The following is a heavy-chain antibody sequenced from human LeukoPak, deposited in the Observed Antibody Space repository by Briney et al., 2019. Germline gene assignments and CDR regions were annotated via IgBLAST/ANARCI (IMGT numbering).Heavy chain of an antibody. V-gene: IGHV3-43*01. Sequence: GGSLRLSCAASGFTFDDYTMHWVRQAPGKGLEWVPLISWDGGSTYYADSVKGRFTISGDNSKNSLYLQMNSLRTEDTALYHCVASRYNWNDEGFDYWGQGTLVTVSS. J-gene: IGHJ4*02. CDR3: VASRYNWNDEGFDY. CDR2: ISWDGGST. CDR1: GFTFDDYT. D-gene: IGHD1-20*01.